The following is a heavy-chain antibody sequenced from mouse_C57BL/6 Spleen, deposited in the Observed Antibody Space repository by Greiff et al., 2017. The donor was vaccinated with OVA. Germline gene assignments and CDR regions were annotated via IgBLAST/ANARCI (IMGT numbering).Heavy chain of an antibody. D-gene: IGHD1-1*01. CDR3: ARGPTTVVAQYYFDY. CDR1: GFTFSDYG. Sequence: VQLKESGGGLVKPGGSLKLSCAASGFTFSDYGMHWVRQAPEKGLEWVAYISSGSSTIYYADTVKGRFTISRDNAKNTLFLQMTSLRSEDTAMYYCARGPTTVVAQYYFDYWGQGTTLTVSS. CDR2: ISSGSSTI. V-gene: IGHV5-17*01. J-gene: IGHJ2*01.